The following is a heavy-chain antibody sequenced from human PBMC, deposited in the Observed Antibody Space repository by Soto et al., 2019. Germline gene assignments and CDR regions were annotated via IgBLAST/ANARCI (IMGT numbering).Heavy chain of an antibody. V-gene: IGHV4-30-4*01. CDR3: AREGCSGGSGRVDY. D-gene: IGHD2-15*01. CDR1: GGSISSGDYY. CDR2: IYYSGRT. Sequence: QVQLQESGPGLVKPSQTLSLTCTVSGGSISSGDYYWSWIRQPPGKGLEWLGYIYYSGRTYYNPSLNSRVTISVDTSKIQFALMLSSVTAADTAVYYCAREGCSGGSGRVDYWGQGTLVTVSS. J-gene: IGHJ4*02.